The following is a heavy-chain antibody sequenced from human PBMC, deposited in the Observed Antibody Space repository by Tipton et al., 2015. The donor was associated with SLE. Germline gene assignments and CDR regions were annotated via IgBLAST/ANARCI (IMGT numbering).Heavy chain of an antibody. D-gene: IGHD5-18*01. CDR3: ARSEGGYSYGRD. CDR2: ISDSGDST. V-gene: IGHV3-23*01. CDR1: GFTFSNYG. Sequence: SLRLSCAASGFTFSNYGMSWVRQAPGRGLEWVASISDSGDSTYYADSVKGRFTISRDNSKNTLYLQMNSLRAEDTAVYYCARSEGGYSYGRDWGQGALVTVSS. J-gene: IGHJ4*02.